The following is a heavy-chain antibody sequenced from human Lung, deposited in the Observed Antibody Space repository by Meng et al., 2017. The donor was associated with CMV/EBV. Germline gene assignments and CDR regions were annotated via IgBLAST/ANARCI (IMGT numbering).Heavy chain of an antibody. CDR1: GFTFSDYY. V-gene: IGHV3-11*04. Sequence: GESLKISCAASGFTFSDYYMTWVRRAPGKGLEWISYISSSGDIILYADSVKGRFTISRDNAEKSLYLQMNSLRAEDTALYFCARCKIYDFSFYGMEVWGQGTTVTVSS. CDR2: ISSSGDII. CDR3: ARCKIYDFSFYGMEV. J-gene: IGHJ6*02. D-gene: IGHD3-3*01.